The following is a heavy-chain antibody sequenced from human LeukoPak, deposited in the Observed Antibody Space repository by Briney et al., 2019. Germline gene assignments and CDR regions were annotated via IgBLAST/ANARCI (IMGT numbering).Heavy chain of an antibody. V-gene: IGHV3-74*01. Sequence: GGSLRLSCAASGNYWMHWVRQAPGKGLVWVSRINGDGSSTSYADSVKGRFTISRDNAKNTLYLQMNSLRAEDTAVYYCATRSSSWAPFDPWGQGTLVTVSS. J-gene: IGHJ5*02. CDR2: INGDGSST. CDR3: ATRSSSWAPFDP. D-gene: IGHD6-13*01. CDR1: GNYW.